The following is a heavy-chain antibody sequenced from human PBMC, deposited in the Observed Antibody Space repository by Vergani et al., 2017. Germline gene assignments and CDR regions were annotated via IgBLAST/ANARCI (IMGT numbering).Heavy chain of an antibody. D-gene: IGHD3-10*01. J-gene: IGHJ6*03. CDR3: ARRGYYYGSGSPSYYYYMDV. Sequence: EVQLLESGGGLVQPGGSLRLSCAASGFTFSSYAMNWVRQAPGKGLEWVSTISGSGDSTYYADSVKGRFTISRDNSKNMLYLQMNSLRAEDTAVYYCARRGYYYGSGSPSYYYYMDVWGKGTTVTVSS. CDR1: GFTFSSYA. V-gene: IGHV3-23*01. CDR2: ISGSGDST.